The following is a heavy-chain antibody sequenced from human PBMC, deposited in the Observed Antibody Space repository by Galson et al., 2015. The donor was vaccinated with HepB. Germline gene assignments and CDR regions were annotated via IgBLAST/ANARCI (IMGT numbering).Heavy chain of an antibody. D-gene: IGHD5-24*01. CDR3: ARVSRRDGYNPTYYYYDMDV. J-gene: IGHJ6*02. CDR1: GGTFSNYA. V-gene: IGHV1-69*13. CDR2: IIPIFGTA. Sequence: SVKVSCKASGGTFSNYAISWVRQAPGQGLEWMGGIIPIFGTANYAQKFQGRVTITADASTSTAYMELSSLRSEDTAVYYCARVSRRDGYNPTYYYYDMDVWGQGTTVTVSS.